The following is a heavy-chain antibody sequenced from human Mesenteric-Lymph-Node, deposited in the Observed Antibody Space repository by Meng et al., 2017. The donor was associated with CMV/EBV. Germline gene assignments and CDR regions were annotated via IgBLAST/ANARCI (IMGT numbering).Heavy chain of an antibody. CDR1: GGSISNYY. V-gene: IGHV4-59*01. CDR2: IYYSGSTNSGST. Sequence: SETLSLTCSVSGGSISNYYWSWIRQPPGKGLEWIGFIYYSGSTNSGSTNYNPSLKSRVTISVDTSKNQFSLKLSSVTAADTAVYYCARVRSSGYSNNAFDIWGQGTMVTVSS. D-gene: IGHD3-22*01. J-gene: IGHJ3*02. CDR3: ARVRSSGYSNNAFDI.